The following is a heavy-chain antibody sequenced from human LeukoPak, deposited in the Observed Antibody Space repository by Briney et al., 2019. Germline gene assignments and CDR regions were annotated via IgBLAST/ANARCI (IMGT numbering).Heavy chain of an antibody. Sequence: ASVKVSCKASGGTFSSHAISWVRQAPGQGLEWMGGIIPIFGTANYAQKFQGRVTITADESTSTAYMELSSLRSEDTAVYYCAREINYYGSSGYYPDWAFDIWGQGTMVTVSS. V-gene: IGHV1-69*13. J-gene: IGHJ3*02. CDR2: IIPIFGTA. CDR1: GGTFSSHA. CDR3: AREINYYGSSGYYPDWAFDI. D-gene: IGHD3-22*01.